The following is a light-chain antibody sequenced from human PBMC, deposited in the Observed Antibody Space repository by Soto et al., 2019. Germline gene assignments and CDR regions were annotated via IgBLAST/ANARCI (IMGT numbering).Light chain of an antibody. CDR1: QIVSRTY. Sequence: EIVLPQSPGTLSLSPGERATLTCRASQIVSRTYLAWVQQQPGPAPRLIIYMASSRATGIPDRFSGSGSGTDFTLTIISLEPEDFAVYYCQQYGDSSFTFGLGTKADIK. CDR2: MAS. CDR3: QQYGDSSFT. J-gene: IGKJ3*01. V-gene: IGKV3-20*01.